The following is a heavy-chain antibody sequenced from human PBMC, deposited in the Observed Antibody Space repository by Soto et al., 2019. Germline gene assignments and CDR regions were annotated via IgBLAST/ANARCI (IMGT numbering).Heavy chain of an antibody. CDR1: GGSISSYY. Sequence: SETLSLTCTVSGGSISSYYWSWIRQPAGKGLEWIGRIYTSGSTNYNPSLKSRVTMSVDTSKNQFSLKLRSVTAAATAVYYCARTAGSSVASWFDPWGQGTLVSVFS. D-gene: IGHD6-6*01. CDR3: ARTAGSSVASWFDP. V-gene: IGHV4-4*07. J-gene: IGHJ5*02. CDR2: IYTSGST.